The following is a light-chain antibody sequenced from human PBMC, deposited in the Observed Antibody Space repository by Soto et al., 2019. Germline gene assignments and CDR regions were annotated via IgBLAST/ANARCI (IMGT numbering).Light chain of an antibody. CDR2: LDSDGSH. CDR1: SGHSSYA. J-gene: IGLJ2*01. Sequence: QLVLTQSPSASASLVASVKLTCTLSSGHSSYAIAWHQQQPEKGPRYLMKLDSDGSHTKGDAIPDRFSGSSSGAERYLTISSLQSEDEADYYCQTWGTGIHVVFGGGTQLTVL. V-gene: IGLV4-69*01. CDR3: QTWGTGIHVV.